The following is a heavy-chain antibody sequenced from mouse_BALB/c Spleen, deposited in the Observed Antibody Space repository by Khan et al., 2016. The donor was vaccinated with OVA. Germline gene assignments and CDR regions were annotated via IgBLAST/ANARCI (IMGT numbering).Heavy chain of an antibody. D-gene: IGHD1-1*01. CDR2: ISSGGHYT. Sequence: EVQLVESGGDLVKTGGSLKLSCAASGFTFSTYGMSWVRQTPDKRLEWVATISSGGHYTYYIDSVKGRFTISRDNAKNILYLKMTSLRSEDTAMYYCARLAYYYHSEGFAYWGQGTLVTVSA. V-gene: IGHV5-6*01. J-gene: IGHJ3*01. CDR3: ARLAYYYHSEGFAY. CDR1: GFTFSTYG.